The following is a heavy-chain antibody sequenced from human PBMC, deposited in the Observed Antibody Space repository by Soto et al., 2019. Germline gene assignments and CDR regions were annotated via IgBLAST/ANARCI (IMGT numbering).Heavy chain of an antibody. D-gene: IGHD1-1*01. CDR1: GFSFSSYA. Sequence: GGSLRLSCEASGFSFSSYAVHWVRQAPGKGLEWVANIWYDGSKKFYVDSVKGRFTISRDNSKNTLYLQMNSLRVDDTAVYYCAGEVSGQPFDLWGQGTLVTVSS. CDR3: AGEVSGQPFDL. J-gene: IGHJ4*02. V-gene: IGHV3-33*01. CDR2: IWYDGSKK.